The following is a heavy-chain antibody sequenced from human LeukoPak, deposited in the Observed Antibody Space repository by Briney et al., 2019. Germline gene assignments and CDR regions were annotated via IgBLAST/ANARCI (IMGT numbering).Heavy chain of an antibody. V-gene: IGHV1-46*01. CDR1: GYTFTSYY. Sequence: GGSLRLSCAASGYTFTSYYMHWVRQAPGQGLEWMGIINPSGGSTSYAQKFQGRVTMTRDTSTSTVYMELSSLRSEDTAVYYCAREKGVAGRVFDYWGQGTLVTVSS. J-gene: IGHJ4*02. CDR3: AREKGVAGRVFDY. CDR2: INPSGGST. D-gene: IGHD6-19*01.